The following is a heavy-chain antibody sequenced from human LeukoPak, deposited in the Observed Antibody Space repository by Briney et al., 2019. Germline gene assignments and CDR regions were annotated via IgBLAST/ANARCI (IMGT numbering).Heavy chain of an antibody. CDR1: GFTFSYFY. CDR3: ARSVVAATETFDY. D-gene: IGHD2-15*01. Sequence: GGSLRLSCAASGFTFSYFYMSWIRQAPGKGMGWVSYISSSGSTIFYAVSVKGRFTISRDNAKNSLYLQMNSLRAEDTAVYYCARSVVAATETFDYWGQGTLVTVSS. V-gene: IGHV3-11*04. J-gene: IGHJ4*02. CDR2: ISSSGSTI.